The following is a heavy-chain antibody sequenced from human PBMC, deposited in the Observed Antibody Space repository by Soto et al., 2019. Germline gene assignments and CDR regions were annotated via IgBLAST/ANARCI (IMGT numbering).Heavy chain of an antibody. CDR2: INEDGSDK. CDR3: ARDGGQLEDYFDY. CDR1: GFTFSRHW. V-gene: IGHV3-7*01. J-gene: IGHJ4*02. Sequence: GGSLRLSCAASGFTFSRHWMSWLRQAPGKGLEWVANINEDGSDKYYVDSVKGRFTISRDNAKNSLYLQMSSLRVEDTAVYYCARDGGQLEDYFDYWGQGATVTVPS. D-gene: IGHD6-6*01.